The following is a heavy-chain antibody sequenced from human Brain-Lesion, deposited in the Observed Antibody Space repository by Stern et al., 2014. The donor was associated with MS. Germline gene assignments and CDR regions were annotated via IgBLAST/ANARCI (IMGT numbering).Heavy chain of an antibody. V-gene: IGHV1-24*01. CDR3: ATLSRGAGGNYYRHFDY. CDR1: GYTLTELS. D-gene: IGHD1-26*01. CDR2: FDPEDGET. J-gene: IGHJ4*02. Sequence: VQLVESGAEVKKPGASVKVSCKVSGYTLTELSMHWVRQAPRKGLAWMGGFDPEDGETIYAQKFQGRVTMTEDTSTDTAYMELSSLRSEDTAVYYCATLSRGAGGNYYRHFDYWGQGTLVTVSS.